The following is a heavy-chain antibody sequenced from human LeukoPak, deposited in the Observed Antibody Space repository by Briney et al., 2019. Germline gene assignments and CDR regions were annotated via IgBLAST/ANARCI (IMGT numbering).Heavy chain of an antibody. V-gene: IGHV1-46*01. CDR2: INPSGGST. D-gene: IGHD1-26*01. J-gene: IGHJ3*02. Sequence: ASVKVSCKASGYTFTSYYMHWVRQAPGQGLEWMGIINPSGGSTSYAQKFQGRVTITADKSTSTAYMELSSLRSEDTAVYYCARRTSDHGIVGATNAFDIWGQGTMVTVSS. CDR1: GYTFTSYY. CDR3: ARRTSDHGIVGATNAFDI.